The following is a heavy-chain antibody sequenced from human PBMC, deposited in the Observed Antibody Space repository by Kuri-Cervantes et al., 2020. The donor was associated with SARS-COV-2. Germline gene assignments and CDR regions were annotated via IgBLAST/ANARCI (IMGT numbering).Heavy chain of an antibody. CDR1: GFTFSSYA. J-gene: IGHJ6*02. CDR3: AKGSYSSPLDYYYGMDV. D-gene: IGHD6-13*01. V-gene: IGHV3-23*01. CDR2: IRGSGGST. Sequence: GESLKIPFPASGFTFSSYAMSWVRQAPGKGLEWVSAIRGSGGSTYYADSVKGRFTISRDNSKNTLYLQMNSLRAEDTAVYYCAKGSYSSPLDYYYGMDVWGQGTTVTVSS.